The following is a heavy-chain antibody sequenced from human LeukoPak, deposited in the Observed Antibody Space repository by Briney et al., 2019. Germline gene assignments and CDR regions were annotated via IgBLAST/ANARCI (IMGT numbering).Heavy chain of an antibody. Sequence: PGGSLRLSCAASGFTFSSYWMNWVRQAPGKGLEWVANIKQDGSDKNYVDSVKGRSTVSRDNAKDSLYLQMNGLRADDTAVYYCVRGSGWLTSHWGQGTMVTVSS. CDR3: VRGSGWLTSH. J-gene: IGHJ3*01. CDR2: IKQDGSDK. V-gene: IGHV3-7*04. CDR1: GFTFSSYW. D-gene: IGHD6-19*01.